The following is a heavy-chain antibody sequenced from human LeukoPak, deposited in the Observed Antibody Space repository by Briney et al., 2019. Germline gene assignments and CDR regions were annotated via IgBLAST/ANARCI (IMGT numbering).Heavy chain of an antibody. D-gene: IGHD6-13*01. J-gene: IGHJ4*02. CDR3: ARVGSIAAAGTPDY. CDR2: ISSSSSQT. CDR1: GFTFSDYY. Sequence: PGGSLRLSCAASGFTFSDYYMSWIRQAPGKGREWVSYISSSSSQTTYPDSVKGRFTISRNNAKNSLSLQVNSQRADDTAVYYCARVGSIAAAGTPDYWGQGTLVTVSS. V-gene: IGHV3-11*06.